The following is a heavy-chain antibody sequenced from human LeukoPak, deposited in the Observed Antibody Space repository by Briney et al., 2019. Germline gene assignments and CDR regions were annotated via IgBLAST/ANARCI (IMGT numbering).Heavy chain of an antibody. V-gene: IGHV1-69*13. CDR2: IIPIFGTA. Sequence: GASVKVSCKASGGTFSSYAISWVRQAPGQGLEWMGGIIPIFGTANYAQKFQGRVTITADESTSTAYMELSSLRSEDTAVYYCAAWAVVVPAAIEAFDIWGQGTMVTVSS. CDR1: GGTFSSYA. CDR3: AAWAVVVPAAIEAFDI. D-gene: IGHD2-2*01. J-gene: IGHJ3*02.